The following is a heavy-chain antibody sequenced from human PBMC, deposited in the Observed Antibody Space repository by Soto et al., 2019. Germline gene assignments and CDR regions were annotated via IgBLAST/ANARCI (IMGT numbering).Heavy chain of an antibody. CDR1: GYTFTTYA. J-gene: IGHJ5*02. D-gene: IGHD6-19*01. V-gene: IGHV1-3*05. Sequence: QVQLVQSGAEEKKPGASVKVSCKASGYTFTTYAMHWVRQAPGQRLEWMGWINAGNGNTKYSQKFQGRVTITRDTSASTAYMERSSLRSEDTAVYYCARDLSVAVAGPGWFDPWGQGTLVTDSS. CDR3: ARDLSVAVAGPGWFDP. CDR2: INAGNGNT.